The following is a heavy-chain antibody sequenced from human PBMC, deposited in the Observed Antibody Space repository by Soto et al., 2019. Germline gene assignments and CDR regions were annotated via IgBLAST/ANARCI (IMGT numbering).Heavy chain of an antibody. Sequence: GGSLRLSCAASGFTFSSYAMSWVRQAPWKGLEWVSSISGSGGITYNADSVKGRFTISRDNSKVTLYLQMNSLRPEDTALYYCAKTVFTGYYYFEYSGQGTLVTVSS. D-gene: IGHD3-9*01. CDR1: GFTFSSYA. V-gene: IGHV3-23*01. CDR2: ISGSGGIT. CDR3: AKTVFTGYYYFEY. J-gene: IGHJ4*02.